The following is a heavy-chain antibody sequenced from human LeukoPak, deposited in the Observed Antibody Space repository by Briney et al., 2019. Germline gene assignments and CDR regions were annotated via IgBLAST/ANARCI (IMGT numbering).Heavy chain of an antibody. D-gene: IGHD5-12*01. J-gene: IGHJ6*03. CDR1: GGSISSSSYY. V-gene: IGHV4-39*01. Sequence: SETLPLTCTVSGGSISSSSYYWGWIRQPPGKGLEWIGSIYYSGSTYYNPSLKSRVTISVDTSKNQFSLKLSSVTAADTAVYYCARHEGSGYAKSYYYYMDVWGKGTTVTVSS. CDR3: ARHEGSGYAKSYYYYMDV. CDR2: IYYSGST.